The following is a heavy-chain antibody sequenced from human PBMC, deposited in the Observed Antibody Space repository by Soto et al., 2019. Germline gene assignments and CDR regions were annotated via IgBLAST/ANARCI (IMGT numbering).Heavy chain of an antibody. J-gene: IGHJ6*02. V-gene: IGHV4-4*07. D-gene: IGHD1-26*01. CDR3: VRGGGRDSRSMYYCNGIDV. CDR2: IYGSGRLYASGTT. Sequence: QVQLQESGPGLVRPSETLSLTCTVSGGSISEFYWSWIRQPAGKGMEWIGRIYGSGRLYASGTTTHNPSLKSRITMSVDMSKNQVSLKLTSVTAADTAVYYCVRGGGRDSRSMYYCNGIDVWGQGTTVTVSS. CDR1: GGSISEFY.